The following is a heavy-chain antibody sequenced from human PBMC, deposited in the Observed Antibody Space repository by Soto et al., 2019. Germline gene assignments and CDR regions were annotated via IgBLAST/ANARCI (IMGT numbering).Heavy chain of an antibody. D-gene: IGHD2-15*01. CDR2: IIPILGIA. J-gene: IGHJ3*02. CDR1: GGTFSSYT. Sequence: SVKVSCKASGGTFSSYTISWVRQAPGQGLEWMGRIIPILGIANYAQEFQGRVTITADKSTSTAYMELSSLRSEDTAVYYCARDQDRYCSGGSCYPNDAFDIWGQGTMVTVSS. V-gene: IGHV1-69*04. CDR3: ARDQDRYCSGGSCYPNDAFDI.